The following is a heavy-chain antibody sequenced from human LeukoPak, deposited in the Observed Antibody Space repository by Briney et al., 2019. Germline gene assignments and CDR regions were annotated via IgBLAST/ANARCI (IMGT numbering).Heavy chain of an antibody. V-gene: IGHV4-30-4*01. D-gene: IGHD3-16*01. Sequence: PSQTLSLTCTVSGGSISSGDYYWSWIRQPPGKGLEWIGYIYYSGSTYYNPSLKSRVTISVGTSKNQFSLKLSSVTAADTAVYYCARALGGPRDYYYGMDVWGQGTTVTVSS. CDR2: IYYSGST. J-gene: IGHJ6*02. CDR1: GGSISSGDYY. CDR3: ARALGGPRDYYYGMDV.